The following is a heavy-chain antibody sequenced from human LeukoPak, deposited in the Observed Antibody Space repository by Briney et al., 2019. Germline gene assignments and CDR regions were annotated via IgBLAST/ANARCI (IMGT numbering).Heavy chain of an antibody. Sequence: SETLSLTCAVYGGSFSGYYWSWIRQPPGKGREWIGEINHSGSTNYNPSLKSRVTISVDTSKNQFSLKLSSVTAADTAVYYCARGPPKVLRFLEWLDYWGQGTLVTVSS. CDR1: GGSFSGYY. CDR2: INHSGST. J-gene: IGHJ4*02. CDR3: ARGPPKVLRFLEWLDY. V-gene: IGHV4-34*01. D-gene: IGHD3-3*01.